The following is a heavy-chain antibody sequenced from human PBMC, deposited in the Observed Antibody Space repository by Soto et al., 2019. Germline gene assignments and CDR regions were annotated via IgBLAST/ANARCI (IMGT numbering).Heavy chain of an antibody. Sequence: ASVKVSCKASGYTFTSYGISWVRQAPGQGLEWMEWISAYNGNTNYAQKLQGRVTITTDTSTSTAYTELRSLRSEDTAVYYCARVLCLSVGTFFGVAPPGPLCNWGQGTLVTVSS. CDR3: ARVLCLSVGTFFGVAPPGPLCN. D-gene: IGHD3-3*01. CDR2: ISAYNGNT. CDR1: GYTFTSYG. V-gene: IGHV1-18*01. J-gene: IGHJ4*02.